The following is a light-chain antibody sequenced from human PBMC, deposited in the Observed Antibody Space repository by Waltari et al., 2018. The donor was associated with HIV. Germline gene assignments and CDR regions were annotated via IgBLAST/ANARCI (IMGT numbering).Light chain of an antibody. J-gene: IGKJ5*01. CDR2: DTS. V-gene: IGKV3-11*01. CDR1: QSVSSF. CDR3: QQRSSWPIT. Sequence: EIVLTQSPATLSLSPGERATLSCRASQSVSSFLAWYQQKPGQAPRLLIYDTSKRATGIPARFSGSGSETDFTLTICSLEPEDFAVYYCQQRSSWPITVGQGTRLEIK.